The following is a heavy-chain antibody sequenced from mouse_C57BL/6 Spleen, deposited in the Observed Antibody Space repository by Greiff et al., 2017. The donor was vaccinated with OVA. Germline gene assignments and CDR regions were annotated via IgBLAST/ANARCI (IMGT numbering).Heavy chain of an antibody. J-gene: IGHJ4*01. D-gene: IGHD2-4*01. CDR1: GYTFTDYE. Sequence: VQLQQSGAELVRPGASVTLSCKASGYTFTDYEMHWVKQTPVHGLEWIGAIDPETGGTAYNQKFKGKAILTADKSSSTAYMELRSLTSEDSAVYYCTRSYDYDGAMDYWGQGTSVTVSS. CDR2: IDPETGGT. CDR3: TRSYDYDGAMDY. V-gene: IGHV1-15*01.